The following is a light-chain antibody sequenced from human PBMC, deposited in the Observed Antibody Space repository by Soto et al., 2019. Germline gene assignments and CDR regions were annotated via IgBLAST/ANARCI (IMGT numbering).Light chain of an antibody. V-gene: IGLV2-14*01. Sequence: QSALTQPASVSGSPGQSITISCTGTSSDVGGYNYVSWYQQHPGKAPKLMIYDVSNRPSGVSNRFSGSKSGNTASLTISGLQAEDEADYYCNSYTSSSTLVFGNGTKVTVL. CDR2: DVS. J-gene: IGLJ1*01. CDR1: SSDVGGYNY. CDR3: NSYTSSSTLV.